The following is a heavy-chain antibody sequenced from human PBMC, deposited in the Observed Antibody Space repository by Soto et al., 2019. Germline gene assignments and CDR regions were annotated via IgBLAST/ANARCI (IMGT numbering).Heavy chain of an antibody. CDR1: GFTFSSYA. CDR2: ISGNGGGT. CDR3: AKDPGPSLDY. J-gene: IGHJ4*02. Sequence: EVQLLESGGGLVQPGGSLRLSCEASGFTFSSYAMSWVRQAPGKGLEWVSTISGNGGGTYYADSVKGRFTISRDNSDNTLVLQMNSLRAEDMAVYYCAKDPGPSLDYWGQGTLVTVSS. V-gene: IGHV3-23*01. D-gene: IGHD1-7*01.